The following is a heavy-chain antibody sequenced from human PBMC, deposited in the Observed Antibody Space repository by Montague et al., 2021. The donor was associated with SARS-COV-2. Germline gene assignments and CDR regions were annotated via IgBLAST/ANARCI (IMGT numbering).Heavy chain of an antibody. D-gene: IGHD3-10*01. V-gene: IGHV3-74*01. Sequence: SLRLSCASSGFTFISYWMHWVRQVPGRGLVWVSLIRPDGTSTHYAASVKGRFIISRDNAKNTLSLEMTNLRVDDTAIYYCVRPLWFGDSDYYFESWGQGPLVSVSS. CDR3: VRPLWFGDSDYYFES. CDR2: IRPDGTST. CDR1: GFTFISYW. J-gene: IGHJ4*02.